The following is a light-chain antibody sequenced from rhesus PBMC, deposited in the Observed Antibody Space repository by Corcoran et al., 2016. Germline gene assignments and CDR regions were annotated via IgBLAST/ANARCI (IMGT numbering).Light chain of an antibody. CDR3: QHYYNIPLT. Sequence: DIQMTQSPSSLSASVGDRVTITCRASQGISNDLNWYRHKPGETPKVVIYEASSLQRWIPSRVSGRGSGTDFTLTISSMQPEDFATYYCQHYYNIPLTFGGGTKVEIK. J-gene: IGKJ4*01. V-gene: IGKV1-25*01. CDR1: QGISND. CDR2: EAS.